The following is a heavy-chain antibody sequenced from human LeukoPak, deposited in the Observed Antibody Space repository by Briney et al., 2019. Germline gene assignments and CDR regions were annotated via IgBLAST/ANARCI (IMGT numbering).Heavy chain of an antibody. CDR2: INTNTGNP. CDR3: ARPTRGYSYGYYYYYMDV. CDR1: GYTFTSYG. V-gene: IGHV7-4-1*02. D-gene: IGHD5-18*01. J-gene: IGHJ6*03. Sequence: ASVKLSCKASGYTFTSYGISWVRQAPGQGLEWMGWINTNTGNPTYAQGFTGRFVFSLDTSVSTAYLQISSLKAEDTAVYYCARPTRGYSYGYYYYYMDVWGKGTTVTVSS.